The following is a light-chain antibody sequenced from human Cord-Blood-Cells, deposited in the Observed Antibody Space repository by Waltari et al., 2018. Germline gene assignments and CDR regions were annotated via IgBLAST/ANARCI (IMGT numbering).Light chain of an antibody. CDR2: EVS. CDR1: SSDVGGYNY. V-gene: IGLV2-8*01. Sequence: QSALTQPPSASGSPGQSVTISCTGTSSDVGGYNYVSWYQQHTGKAPKLMIYEVSKWPSGFPDRFSGSKAGNTASLTVSGLQAEDEADYYCSSYAGSNNWVFGGGTKLTVL. CDR3: SSYAGSNNWV. J-gene: IGLJ3*02.